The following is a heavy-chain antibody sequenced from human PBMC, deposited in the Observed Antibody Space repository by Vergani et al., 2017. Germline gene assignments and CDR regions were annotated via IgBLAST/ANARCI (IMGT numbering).Heavy chain of an antibody. CDR1: GFKFSDHY. Sequence: LEESGGGSVKPGGSLRLSCAASGFKFSDHYMSWIRQAPGRGLEWVSHISPGASTVSYTASVTGRFTVSRDNDNNSLTLDMTTLRVEDTAFYYCAKNPCISTTRHYYAMDVWGQGTTVTVSS. V-gene: IGHV3-11*04. D-gene: IGHD1-1*01. J-gene: IGHJ6*02. CDR2: ISPGASTV. CDR3: AKNPCISTTRHYYAMDV.